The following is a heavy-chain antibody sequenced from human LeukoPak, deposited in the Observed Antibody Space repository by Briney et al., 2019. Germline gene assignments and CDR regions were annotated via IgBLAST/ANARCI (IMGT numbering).Heavy chain of an antibody. CDR1: GGSISSYY. Sequence: SETLSLTCTVSGGSISSYYWSWIRQPPGEKLEWIGYLYYSGGTNYNPSLGSRVTISADSSKNQFSLKLTSVTAADTAAYYCARDAKLLGAFDLWGPGTMVTVSS. V-gene: IGHV4-59*01. CDR3: ARDAKLLGAFDL. J-gene: IGHJ3*01. CDR2: LYYSGGT.